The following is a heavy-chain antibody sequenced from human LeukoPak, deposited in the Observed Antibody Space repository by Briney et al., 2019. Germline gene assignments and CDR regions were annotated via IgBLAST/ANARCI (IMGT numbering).Heavy chain of an antibody. Sequence: ASVKVSCKTSGYTFTIYGISWVRQAPGQGLEWMGLISAYGNTNYAQNLQGRVTMTTDTSTSTAYMELKSLRSDDTAVYYCARGIIGYYFDYWGQGTLVTVSS. CDR1: GYTFTIYG. V-gene: IGHV1-18*01. D-gene: IGHD2-15*01. CDR3: ARGIIGYYFDY. CDR2: ISAYGNT. J-gene: IGHJ4*02.